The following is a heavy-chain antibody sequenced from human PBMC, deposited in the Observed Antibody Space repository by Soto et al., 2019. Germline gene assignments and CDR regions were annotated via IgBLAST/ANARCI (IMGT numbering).Heavy chain of an antibody. Sequence: QVQLVQSGAEVKKPGASVKVSCKASGDTFTDYYIHWVRQAPGQGLEWMGTVNPSGWHTTYAQHFLGRMTMTRDTSTSTLYMELTSLTSEDTAVYYCARGGHVVVVTAALDYWGQGTLVTVSS. D-gene: IGHD2-21*02. CDR3: ARGGHVVVVTAALDY. J-gene: IGHJ4*02. CDR2: VNPSGWHT. V-gene: IGHV1-46*01. CDR1: GDTFTDYY.